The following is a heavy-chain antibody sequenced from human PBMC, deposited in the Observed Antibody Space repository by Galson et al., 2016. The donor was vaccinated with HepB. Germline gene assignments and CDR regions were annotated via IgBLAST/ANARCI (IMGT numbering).Heavy chain of an antibody. CDR2: ISYDGNNK. J-gene: IGHJ4*02. CDR3: ARKWAYDRTIIDY. D-gene: IGHD3-22*01. V-gene: IGHV3-30*06. CDR1: GFTLRSYG. Sequence: LRLSCAASGFTLRSYGVHWVRQAPGKGLEWVALISYDGNNKYYADSVRGRFTISRDNSKNTLYLQMNSLRPEDTAVYYCARKWAYDRTIIDYWGQGTLVTVSS.